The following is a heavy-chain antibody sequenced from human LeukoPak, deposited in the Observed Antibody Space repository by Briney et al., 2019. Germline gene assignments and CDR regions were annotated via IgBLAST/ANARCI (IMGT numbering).Heavy chain of an antibody. D-gene: IGHD2-15*01. Sequence: NTSETLSLTCAVYGGSFSGYYWSWTRQPPGRGLEWIGEINHSGSTNYNPSLKSRVTISVDTSKNQFSLKLSSVTAADTAVYYCARHRKGSRGLYYYYYMDVWGKGTTVTISS. CDR1: GGSFSGYY. V-gene: IGHV4-34*01. CDR2: INHSGST. J-gene: IGHJ6*03. CDR3: ARHRKGSRGLYYYYYMDV.